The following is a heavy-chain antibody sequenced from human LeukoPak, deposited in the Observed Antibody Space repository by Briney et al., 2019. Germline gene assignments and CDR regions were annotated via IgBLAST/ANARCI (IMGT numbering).Heavy chain of an antibody. CDR1: GFTFDDYG. CDR3: AGGHIVATISDAFDI. D-gene: IGHD5-12*01. J-gene: IGHJ3*02. Sequence: PGGSLRLSCAASGFTFDDYGLSWVRQAPGKGLEWVSGINWNGGSTGYADSVKGRFTISRDNAKKSLYLQMNSLRAEDTAVYYCAGGHIVATISDAFDIWGQGTMVTVSS. V-gene: IGHV3-20*04. CDR2: INWNGGST.